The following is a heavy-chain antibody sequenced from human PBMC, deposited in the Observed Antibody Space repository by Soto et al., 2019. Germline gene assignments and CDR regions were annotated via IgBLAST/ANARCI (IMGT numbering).Heavy chain of an antibody. CDR2: IDPSDSYT. Sequence: GESLKISCKGSGYSFATHWISWVRQMPGKGLEWMGRIDPSDSYTNYSPSFQGHVTISGDKSISTAYLQWSSLKASDTAMYYCARGPRGTTPWSDYWGQGTLVTVSS. D-gene: IGHD4-17*01. CDR1: GYSFATHW. CDR3: ARGPRGTTPWSDY. V-gene: IGHV5-10-1*01. J-gene: IGHJ4*02.